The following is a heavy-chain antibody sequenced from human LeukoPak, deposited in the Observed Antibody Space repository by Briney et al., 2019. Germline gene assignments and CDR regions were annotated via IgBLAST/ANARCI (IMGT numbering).Heavy chain of an antibody. D-gene: IGHD5-18*01. CDR3: ARGLPQLWLIPLNWFDP. V-gene: IGHV4-34*01. CDR2: INHSGST. CDR1: GGSFSGFY. J-gene: IGHJ5*02. Sequence: PSETLSLTCAVYGGSFSGFYWSWIRQPPGKGLEWIGEINHSGSTNYNPSLKSRVTISVDTSKNQFSLKLSSVTAADTAMYYCARGLPQLWLIPLNWFDPWGQGTLVTVSS.